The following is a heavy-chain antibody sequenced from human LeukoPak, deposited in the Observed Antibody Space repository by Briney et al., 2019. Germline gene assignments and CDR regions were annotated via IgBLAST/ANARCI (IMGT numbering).Heavy chain of an antibody. CDR3: ARVSYCSGGSCYSMGLNFDY. J-gene: IGHJ4*02. V-gene: IGHV3-74*01. Sequence: GGSLRLSCAASGFTFSSYWMHWVRQAPGKGLVWVSRINSDGSSTSYADSVKGRFTVSRDNAKNSLYLQMNSLRAEDTAVYYCARVSYCSGGSCYSMGLNFDYWGQGTLVTVSS. CDR2: INSDGSST. D-gene: IGHD2-15*01. CDR1: GFTFSSYW.